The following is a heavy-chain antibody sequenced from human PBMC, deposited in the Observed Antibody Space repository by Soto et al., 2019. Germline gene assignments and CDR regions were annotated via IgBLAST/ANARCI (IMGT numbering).Heavy chain of an antibody. CDR2: IIPMFGSA. D-gene: IGHD6-19*01. J-gene: IGHJ4*02. Sequence: QVQLVQSGAEVKKPGSSVKVSCKASGGTFSNYGISWVRQVPGQGLEWMAGIIPMFGSANYAQRFQDRVTITADESTSTAYMELSSLRYEETAVYYCAAYSSGWYNFDYWGQGSLVTVSS. CDR3: AAYSSGWYNFDY. V-gene: IGHV1-69*01. CDR1: GGTFSNYG.